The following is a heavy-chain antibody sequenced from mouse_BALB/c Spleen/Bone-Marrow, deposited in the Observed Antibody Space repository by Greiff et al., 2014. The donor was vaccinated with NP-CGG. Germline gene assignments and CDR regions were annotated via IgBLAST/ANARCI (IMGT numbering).Heavy chain of an antibody. CDR1: GFAFSSYD. CDR2: ISSGGSYT. D-gene: IGHD2-14*01. V-gene: IGHV5-9*02. J-gene: IGHJ2*01. Sequence: DVQLVESGGGLVKPGGSLKLSCAASGFAFSSYDMSWVRQTPKKRLEWVATISSGGSYTYYPDSVKGRFTISRDNARNTLYLQMSSLRSEDTALYYCARHMRYGRVFDYWGQGTTLTVSS. CDR3: ARHMRYGRVFDY.